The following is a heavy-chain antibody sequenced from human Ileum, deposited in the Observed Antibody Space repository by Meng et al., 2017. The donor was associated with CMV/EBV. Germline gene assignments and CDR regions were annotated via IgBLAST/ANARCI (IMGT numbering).Heavy chain of an antibody. CDR1: GFTFGSYA. CDR2: ISGSGGST. J-gene: IGHJ4*02. Sequence: SCSASGFTFGSYAMSWVRQAPGKGLEWVSAISGSGGSTYYADSVKGRFTISRDNSKNTLYLQMNSLRAEDTAVYYCAGQWLLLGALDYWGQGTLVTVSS. D-gene: IGHD3-22*01. V-gene: IGHV3-23*01. CDR3: AGQWLLLGALDY.